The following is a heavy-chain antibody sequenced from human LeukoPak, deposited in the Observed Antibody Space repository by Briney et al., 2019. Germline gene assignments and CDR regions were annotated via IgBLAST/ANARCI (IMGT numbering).Heavy chain of an antibody. CDR1: GFTFSSYW. CDR3: ARGSYYYDSSGYPPLDP. V-gene: IGHV3-7*01. CDR2: IKQDGSEK. Sequence: PGGSLRLSCAASGFTFSSYWMSWVRQAPGKGLEWVANIKQDGSEKYYVDSVKGRFTISRDNAKNSLYLQMNSLRAEDTAVYYCARGSYYYDSSGYPPLDPWGQGTLVTVSS. D-gene: IGHD3-22*01. J-gene: IGHJ5*02.